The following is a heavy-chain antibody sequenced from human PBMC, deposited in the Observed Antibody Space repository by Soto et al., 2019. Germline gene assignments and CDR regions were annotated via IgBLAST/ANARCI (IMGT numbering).Heavy chain of an antibody. J-gene: IGHJ5*02. CDR2: INVYNGDR. CDR1: GYIFTKYG. CDR3: ARLQLGGDRMLNWFDP. D-gene: IGHD2-21*02. V-gene: IGHV1-18*01. Sequence: QVQVVQSGPELKKPGASVKVSCRAQGYIFTKYGIGWVRQAPGHGLEWMGLINVYNGDRKDAQKFQDRVSMTTDTATDTAYMELKSLRSGDTAVYYCARLQLGGDRMLNWFDPWGQGTLVTVSS.